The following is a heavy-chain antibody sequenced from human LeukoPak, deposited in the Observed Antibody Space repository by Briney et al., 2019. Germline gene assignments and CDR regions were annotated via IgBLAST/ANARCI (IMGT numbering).Heavy chain of an antibody. CDR1: GFAFSSYA. D-gene: IGHD6-13*01. Sequence: PGGSLRLSCEASGFAFSSYAMSWVRQAPGKGLEWVSAISGSGGSTYYADSVKGRFTISRDNSKNTLFLQMNSLRAEDTAVYYCALGISSSWTFDYWGQGTLVTVSS. V-gene: IGHV3-23*01. CDR3: ALGISSSWTFDY. J-gene: IGHJ4*02. CDR2: ISGSGGST.